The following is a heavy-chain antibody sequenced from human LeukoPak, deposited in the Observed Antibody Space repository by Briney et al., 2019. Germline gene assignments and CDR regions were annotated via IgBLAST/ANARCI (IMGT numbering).Heavy chain of an antibody. CDR3: ARGLVGATLMADY. Sequence: GLSLRLSCAASGFIFSSYSMNWVRQAPGKGLEWVSYISSSSSTIYYADSVKGRFTISRDNAKNSLYLQMNRLRDEDTAVYYCARGLVGATLMADYWGQGTLVTVSS. D-gene: IGHD1-26*01. V-gene: IGHV3-48*02. J-gene: IGHJ4*02. CDR1: GFIFSSYS. CDR2: ISSSSSTI.